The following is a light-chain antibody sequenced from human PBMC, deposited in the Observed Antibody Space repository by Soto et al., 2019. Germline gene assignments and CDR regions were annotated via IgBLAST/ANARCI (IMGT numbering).Light chain of an antibody. CDR1: SSDVGGYDY. Sequence: QSVLTQPPSASGSPGQSVTISCTGTSSDVGGYDYVSWYQQHPGKAPKLMIYEVTIRPSGVSDRFSGSKSGNTASLTVSGLQAEDEADYYCCSYAGSYTFYVFGTGTKLTVL. V-gene: IGLV2-8*01. J-gene: IGLJ1*01. CDR2: EVT. CDR3: CSYAGSYTFYV.